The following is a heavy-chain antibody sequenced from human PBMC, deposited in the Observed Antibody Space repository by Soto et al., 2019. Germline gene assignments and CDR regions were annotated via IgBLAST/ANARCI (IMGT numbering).Heavy chain of an antibody. CDR1: GYTFTSYG. D-gene: IGHD3-3*01. CDR3: ARDLDIRSPYY. Sequence: GASMKVSCKGSGYTFTSYGISWVRQAPGQGLEWMGWISAYNGNTNYAQKLQGRVTMTTDTSTSTAYMELRSLRSDDTAVYYCARDLDIRSPYYWGQGTLVTVSS. V-gene: IGHV1-18*04. CDR2: ISAYNGNT. J-gene: IGHJ4*02.